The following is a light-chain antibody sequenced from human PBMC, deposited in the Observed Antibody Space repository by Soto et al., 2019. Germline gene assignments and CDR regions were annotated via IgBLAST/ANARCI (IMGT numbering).Light chain of an antibody. CDR2: DDS. CDR3: QVYDSRGDHVWWV. CDR1: NIGRKT. J-gene: IGLJ3*02. V-gene: IGLV3-21*02. Sequence: SYELTQAPSVSAAPGQTARITCGGDNIGRKTVHWYQQIPGQAPLLVVYDDSDRPSGIPERFSGSNAGDTATLTISTVEAGDEADYYCQVYDSRGDHVWWVFGGGTKLTVL.